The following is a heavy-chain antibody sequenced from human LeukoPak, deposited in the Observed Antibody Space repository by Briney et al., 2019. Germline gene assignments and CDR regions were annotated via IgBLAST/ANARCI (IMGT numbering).Heavy chain of an antibody. CDR2: IYTSGST. Sequence: SETLSLTCTVSGGSISSYYWSWIRQPAGKGLELIGRIYTSGSTNYNPSLKSRVTMSVDPSNNQLSLTLTSVTTADTAVYFCARGCFDYWGQGTLVTVSS. CDR1: GGSISSYY. J-gene: IGHJ4*02. V-gene: IGHV4-4*07. CDR3: ARGCFDY.